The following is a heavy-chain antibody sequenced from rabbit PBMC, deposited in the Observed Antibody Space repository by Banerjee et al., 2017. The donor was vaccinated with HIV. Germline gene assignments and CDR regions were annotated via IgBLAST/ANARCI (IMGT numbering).Heavy chain of an antibody. V-gene: IGHV1S45*01. CDR2: INTSSGNT. Sequence: QEQLEESGGDLVKPEGSLTLTCTASGFSLSNKYVMCWVRQAPGKGLEWIACINTSSGNTVYATWAKGRFTISKASWTTVTLQMTSLTAADTASYFCARGGYADYPGYGYVFGLWGQGTLVTVS. J-gene: IGHJ4*01. CDR3: ARGGYADYPGYGYVFGL. CDR1: GFSLSNKYV. D-gene: IGHD7-1*01.